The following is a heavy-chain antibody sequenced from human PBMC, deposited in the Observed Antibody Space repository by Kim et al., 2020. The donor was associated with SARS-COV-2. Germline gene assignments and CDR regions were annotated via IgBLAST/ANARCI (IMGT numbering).Heavy chain of an antibody. CDR3: ARAMVRGSSPYYFDY. CDR2: IIPIFGTA. D-gene: IGHD3-10*01. J-gene: IGHJ4*02. V-gene: IGHV1-69*13. CDR1: GGTFSSYA. Sequence: SVKVSCKASGGTFSSYAISWVRQAPGQGLEWMGGIIPIFGTANYAQKFQGRVTITADESTSTAYMELSSLRSEDTAVYYCARAMVRGSSPYYFDYWGQGTLVTVSS.